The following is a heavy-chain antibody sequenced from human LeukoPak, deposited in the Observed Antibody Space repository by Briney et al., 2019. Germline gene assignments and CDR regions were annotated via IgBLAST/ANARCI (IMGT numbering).Heavy chain of an antibody. CDR2: IYTDGGA. J-gene: IGHJ6*02. CDR3: AKRPPSVAGVTYGMDV. V-gene: IGHV3-53*01. Sequence: GGSLRLSCAASGFTVSSNHMSWVRQAPEKGLEWVSIIYTDGGAYYADSVKGRFTISRDSSNNTLYLQMNSLKAEDTAVYYCAKRPPSVAGVTYGMDVWGQGTTVTVSS. CDR1: GFTVSSNH. D-gene: IGHD6-19*01.